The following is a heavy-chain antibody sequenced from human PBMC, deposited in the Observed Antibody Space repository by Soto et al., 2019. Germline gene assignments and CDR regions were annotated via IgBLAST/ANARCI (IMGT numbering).Heavy chain of an antibody. D-gene: IGHD5-12*01. CDR3: VRDRAYSAYDF. V-gene: IGHV3-74*01. Sequence: GGSLILSCAASGFTFGHYGMHWVRQAPGKGLVWVSRINSDGTGTSYADSVKGRFTISRDNAKSTLYLQMNSLRAEDSAMYYCVRDRAYSAYDFWGQGTMVTVSS. CDR1: GFTFGHYG. J-gene: IGHJ3*01. CDR2: INSDGTGT.